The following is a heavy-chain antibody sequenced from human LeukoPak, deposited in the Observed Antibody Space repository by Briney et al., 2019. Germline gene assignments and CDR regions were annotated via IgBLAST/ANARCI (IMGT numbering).Heavy chain of an antibody. Sequence: HGESLKISCEGSGYNFNNHWIGWVRQKPGKGLEWMGIIYPGDSDTRYSPSFQGQVTISADKSISTAYLQWSSLKASDTAMYYCATHHSLGGKPDAFDIWGQGTMVTVSS. V-gene: IGHV5-51*01. CDR3: ATHHSLGGKPDAFDI. CDR2: IYPGDSDT. J-gene: IGHJ3*02. D-gene: IGHD4-23*01. CDR1: GYNFNNHW.